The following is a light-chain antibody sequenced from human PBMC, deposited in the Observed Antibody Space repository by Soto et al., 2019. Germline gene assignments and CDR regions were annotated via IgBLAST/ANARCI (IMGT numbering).Light chain of an antibody. V-gene: IGLV2-23*01. CDR3: FSYATSRTFV. Sequence: QSAQTQPASVSGSPGQSITISCTGTSSDVGSYNLVSWYQQHPGKAPKLMVYEGSKRPSGVSNRFSGSKSGNTASLTISGLHAEVESDYYCFSYATSRTFVFGTGTKVTVL. CDR1: SSDVGSYNL. J-gene: IGLJ1*01. CDR2: EGS.